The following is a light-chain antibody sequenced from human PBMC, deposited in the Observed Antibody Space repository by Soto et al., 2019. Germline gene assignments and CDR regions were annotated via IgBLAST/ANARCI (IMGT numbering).Light chain of an antibody. V-gene: IGKV3D-15*01. J-gene: IGKJ5*01. CDR2: GAS. CDR1: QSISSN. CDR3: QQYNEGPQIT. Sequence: EIVMTQSPATLSVSPGERATLSCRASQSISSNLAWYQQKPGQAPRLLISGASTRATGIPARFSGSGSGSEFTLTISSLQSEDFAVYYCQQYNEGPQITFGQGTRLEF.